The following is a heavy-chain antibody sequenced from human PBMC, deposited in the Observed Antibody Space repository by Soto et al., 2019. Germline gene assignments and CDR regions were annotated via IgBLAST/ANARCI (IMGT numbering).Heavy chain of an antibody. CDR1: GYTFTSYG. J-gene: IGHJ6*02. Sequence: ASVKVSCKASGYTFTSYGISWVRQAPGQGLEWMGWISAYNGNTNYAQKLQGRVTMTTDTSTSTAYMELRSLRSDDTAVYYCARERIAAAGTSIYYYYGMDVCGQGTTVTVSS. D-gene: IGHD6-13*01. V-gene: IGHV1-18*01. CDR3: ARERIAAAGTSIYYYYGMDV. CDR2: ISAYNGNT.